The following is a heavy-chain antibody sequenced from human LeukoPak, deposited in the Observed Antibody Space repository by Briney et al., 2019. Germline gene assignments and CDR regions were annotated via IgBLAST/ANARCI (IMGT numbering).Heavy chain of an antibody. Sequence: PSETLSLTCSVSGGSISSYYWSWIRQPPGKGLEWIGYIYTSGSTNYNPSLKSRVTISVDTSKNQFSLKLSSVTAADTAVYYCASGEYSSSWYHMPPYYYYYMDVWGKGTTVTVSS. CDR1: GGSISSYY. CDR3: ASGEYSSSWYHMPPYYYYYMDV. CDR2: IYTSGST. J-gene: IGHJ6*03. V-gene: IGHV4-4*09. D-gene: IGHD6-13*01.